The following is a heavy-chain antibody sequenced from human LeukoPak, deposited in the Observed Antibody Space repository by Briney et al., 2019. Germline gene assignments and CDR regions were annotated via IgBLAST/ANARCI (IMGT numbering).Heavy chain of an antibody. V-gene: IGHV3-11*01. CDR1: GFTFSDYY. J-gene: IGHJ4*02. D-gene: IGHD1-26*01. Sequence: GGSLRLSCAASGFTFSDYYMSWIRQAPGKGLEWVSYISSSGSTIYYADSVKGRFTISRDNAKNSLYLQMNCLRAEDTAVYYCAKDPIVGATEAADYWGQGTLVTVSS. CDR2: ISSSGSTI. CDR3: AKDPIVGATEAADY.